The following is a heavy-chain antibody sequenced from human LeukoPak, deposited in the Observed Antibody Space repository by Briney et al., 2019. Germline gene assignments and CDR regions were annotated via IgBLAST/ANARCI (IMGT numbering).Heavy chain of an antibody. D-gene: IGHD6-13*01. Sequence: PSETLSLTCTVSGGSISSYYWSWIRQPPGKGLEWIGYIYYSGSTNYNPSLKSRVTISVDTSKNQFSLKLSSVTAADTAVYYCARGRGSSWYGPDAFGIWGQGTMVTVSS. CDR3: ARGRGSSWYGPDAFGI. CDR1: GGSISSYY. V-gene: IGHV4-59*01. J-gene: IGHJ3*02. CDR2: IYYSGST.